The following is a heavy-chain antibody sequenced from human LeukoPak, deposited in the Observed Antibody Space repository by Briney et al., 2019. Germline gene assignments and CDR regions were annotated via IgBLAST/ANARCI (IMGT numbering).Heavy chain of an antibody. Sequence: GASVKVSCKAFGYIFTSYNMHWVRQAPGQGLEWMGIINPSAGSTSYAQKFQGRVTMTRDTFTSTVYMELSSLRSEDTAVYYCARAYAPKGGYPRRYCDYWGQGTLVTVSS. V-gene: IGHV1-46*01. CDR1: GYIFTSYN. J-gene: IGHJ4*02. CDR2: INPSAGST. D-gene: IGHD5-12*01. CDR3: ARAYAPKGGYPRRYCDY.